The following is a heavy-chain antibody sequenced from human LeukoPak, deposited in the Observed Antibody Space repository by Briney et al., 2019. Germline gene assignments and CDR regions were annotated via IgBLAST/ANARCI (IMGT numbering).Heavy chain of an antibody. J-gene: IGHJ4*02. Sequence: GGSLRLSCAASRFIFTSTGMHWVRQAPGKGLEWVSFIRYDGSDKYYADSVQGRFIISRDNSKNTLFLQMNSLRLDDTAVYYCVRDATVGAAYFDFWGQGALVTVSS. CDR1: RFIFTSTG. V-gene: IGHV3-30*02. CDR2: IRYDGSDK. D-gene: IGHD2-15*01. CDR3: VRDATVGAAYFDF.